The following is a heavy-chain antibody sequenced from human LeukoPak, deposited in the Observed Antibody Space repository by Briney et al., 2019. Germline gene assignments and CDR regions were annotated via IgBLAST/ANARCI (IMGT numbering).Heavy chain of an antibody. D-gene: IGHD3-22*01. CDR1: GYTFTSYA. J-gene: IGHJ3*02. CDR3: ATAGNYYDSSAVALGAFDI. V-gene: IGHV7-4-1*02. CDR2: INTNTGNP. Sequence: ASVKVSCKASGYTFTSYAMNWVRQAPGQGLEWMGWINTNTGNPTYAQGFTGRFVFSLDTSVSTAYLQISSLKAEDTAVYYCATAGNYYDSSAVALGAFDIWGQGTMVTVSS.